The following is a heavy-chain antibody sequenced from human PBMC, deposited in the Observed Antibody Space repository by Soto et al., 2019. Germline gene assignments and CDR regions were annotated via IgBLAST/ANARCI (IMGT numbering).Heavy chain of an antibody. Sequence: SETLSLTCTVSGGSITLYYWNWIRRSPGKGLEWIGYMYSSGSTNYRSSLKSRVTIPGDTSKNQFSLRLRSVTAADTAVYFCARSTGYGDSYFDYWGQGALVTVS. CDR2: MYSSGST. V-gene: IGHV4-59*01. J-gene: IGHJ4*02. CDR3: ARSTGYGDSYFDY. CDR1: GGSITLYY. D-gene: IGHD4-17*01.